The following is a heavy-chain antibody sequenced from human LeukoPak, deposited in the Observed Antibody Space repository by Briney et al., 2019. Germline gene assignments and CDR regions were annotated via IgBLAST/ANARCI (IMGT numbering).Heavy chain of an antibody. CDR2: IIPILGTA. CDR3: ARGLIPNYYGSGSYYNPFDY. J-gene: IGHJ4*02. D-gene: IGHD3-10*01. Sequence: SVKVSCKASGGTFSSYAISWVRQAPGQGLEWMGGIIPILGTANYAQKFQGRVTITADESTSTAYMELSSLRSEDTAVYYCARGLIPNYYGSGSYYNPFDYWGQGTLVTVSS. CDR1: GGTFSSYA. V-gene: IGHV1-69*01.